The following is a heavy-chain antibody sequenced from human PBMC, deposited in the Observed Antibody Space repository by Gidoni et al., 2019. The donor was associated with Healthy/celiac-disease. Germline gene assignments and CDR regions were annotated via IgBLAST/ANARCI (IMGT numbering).Heavy chain of an antibody. J-gene: IGHJ4*02. V-gene: IGHV4-30-2*01. CDR1: AGSISSGGYS. Sequence: QLQLQESGSGLVKPSQTLSLTCAFPAGSISSGGYSWSWIRQPPGKGLEWIGYIYHSGSTYYNPSLKSRVTISVDRSKNQFSLKLSSVTAADTAVYYCARVWGKAQVDYWGQGTLVTVSS. CDR3: ARVWGKAQVDY. CDR2: IYHSGST. D-gene: IGHD3-10*01.